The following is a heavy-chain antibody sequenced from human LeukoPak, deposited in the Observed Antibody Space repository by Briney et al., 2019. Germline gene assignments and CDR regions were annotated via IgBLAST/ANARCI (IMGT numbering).Heavy chain of an antibody. CDR3: ARDQGRWSPFDY. J-gene: IGHJ4*02. V-gene: IGHV3-23*01. CDR1: GFTFSSYG. D-gene: IGHD4-23*01. CDR2: ISGSGGST. Sequence: GGSLRPSCAASGFTFSSYGMSWVRQAPGKGLEWVSAISGSGGSTYYADSVKGRFTISRDNAKNSLYLQMNSLRAEDTAVYYCARDQGRWSPFDYWGQGTLVTVSS.